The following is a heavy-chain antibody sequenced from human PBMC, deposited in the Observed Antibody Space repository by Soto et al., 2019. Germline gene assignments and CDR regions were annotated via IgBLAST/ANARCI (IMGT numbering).Heavy chain of an antibody. D-gene: IGHD2-2*02. V-gene: IGHV4-4*07. Sequence: SETLSLTCTVSGGSISSYYWSWIRQPAGKGLEWIGRIYTSGSTNYNPSLKSRVTMSVDTSKNQFSLKLSSVTAADTAVYYCARMYWSSTSCYIGWFDPWSEGTLVTVSS. CDR3: ARMYWSSTSCYIGWFDP. CDR1: GGSISSYY. CDR2: IYTSGST. J-gene: IGHJ5*02.